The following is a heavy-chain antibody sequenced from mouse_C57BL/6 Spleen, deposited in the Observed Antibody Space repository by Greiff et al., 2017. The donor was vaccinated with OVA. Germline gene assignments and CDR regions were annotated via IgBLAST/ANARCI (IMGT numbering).Heavy chain of an antibody. V-gene: IGHV1-76*01. D-gene: IGHD1-1*01. CDR2: IYPGSGNT. J-gene: IGHJ2*01. CDR3: AREGNLDYGSSYDY. CDR1: GYTFTDYY. Sequence: QVQLKESGAELVRPGASVKLSCKASGYTFTDYYINWVKQRPGQGLEWIARIYPGSGNTYYNEKFKGKATLTAEKSSSTAYMQLSSLTSEDSAVYFCAREGNLDYGSSYDYWGQGTTLTVSS.